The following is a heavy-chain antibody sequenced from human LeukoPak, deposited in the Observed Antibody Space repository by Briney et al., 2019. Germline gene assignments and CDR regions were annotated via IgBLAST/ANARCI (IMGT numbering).Heavy chain of an antibody. J-gene: IGHJ4*02. CDR2: LSGSGGGT. CDR3: AKRGVVIRVFLVGFQKEAYYLDS. D-gene: IGHD3-3*01. V-gene: IGHV3-23*01. Sequence: GGSLRLSCGVSGITLSNYGMSGVRQAPGKGLEGVAGLSGSGGGTHYAHSVQGRFTISRDNPKNTLYLQMNTLRPENTAVSFCAKRGVVIRVFLVGFQKEAYYLDSGARGAGVSVFS. CDR1: GITLSNYG.